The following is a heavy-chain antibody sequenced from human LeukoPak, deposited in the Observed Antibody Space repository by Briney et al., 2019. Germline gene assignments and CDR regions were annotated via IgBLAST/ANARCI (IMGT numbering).Heavy chain of an antibody. CDR1: GFTVSSNY. J-gene: IGHJ3*02. CDR3: ARGFGDYDDAFDI. CDR2: IYSGGST. Sequence: GGSLRLSCAASGFTVSSNYMSWVRQAPGKGLEWVSVIYSGGSTYYADSVKGRFTISRDNSKNTLYLQMNSLRAEDTAVYYCARGFGDYDDAFDIWGQGTMVTVSS. V-gene: IGHV3-53*01. D-gene: IGHD4-17*01.